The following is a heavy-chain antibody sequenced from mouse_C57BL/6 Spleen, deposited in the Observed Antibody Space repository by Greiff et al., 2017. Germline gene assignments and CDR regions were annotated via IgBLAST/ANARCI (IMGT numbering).Heavy chain of an antibody. CDR3: TTRTTVSAFAD. D-gene: IGHD1-1*01. CDR2: IDPENGDT. J-gene: IGHJ3*01. Sequence: EVQLQQSGAELVRPGASVKLSCTASGFNIKDYYMHWVKQRPEQGLEWIGWIDPENGDTEYASKFQGKATITADTSSNTAYLQLSSLTSEDTAVYYCTTRTTVSAFADWGQGALVTVSA. V-gene: IGHV14-4*01. CDR1: GFNIKDYY.